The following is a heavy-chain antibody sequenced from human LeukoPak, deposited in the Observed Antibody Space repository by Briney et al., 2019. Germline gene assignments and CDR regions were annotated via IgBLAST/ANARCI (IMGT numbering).Heavy chain of an antibody. Sequence: RATVKVSCKASGYTFTSYYMHWVRQAPGQGLEWMGIINPSGGSTSYAQKFQGRVTMTRDMSTSTVYMELSSLRSEDTAVYYCARGPSNYVWFDPWGQGTLVTVSS. J-gene: IGHJ5*02. CDR3: ARGPSNYVWFDP. CDR2: INPSGGST. V-gene: IGHV1-46*01. D-gene: IGHD4-11*01. CDR1: GYTFTSYY.